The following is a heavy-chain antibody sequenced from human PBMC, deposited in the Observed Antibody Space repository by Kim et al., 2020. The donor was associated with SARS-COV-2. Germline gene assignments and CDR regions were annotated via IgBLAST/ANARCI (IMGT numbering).Heavy chain of an antibody. V-gene: IGHV3-30*04. J-gene: IGHJ3*02. Sequence: GGSLRLSCAASGFTFSSYAMHWVRQAPGKGLEWVAVISYDGSNKYYADSVKGRFTISRDNSKNTLYLQMNSLRAEDTAVYYCAVATRGIAVAEGFAFDIWGQGTMVTVSS. CDR2: ISYDGSNK. D-gene: IGHD6-19*01. CDR1: GFTFSSYA. CDR3: AVATRGIAVAEGFAFDI.